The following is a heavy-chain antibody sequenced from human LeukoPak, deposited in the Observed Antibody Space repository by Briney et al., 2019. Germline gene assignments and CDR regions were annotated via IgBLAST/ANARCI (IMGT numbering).Heavy chain of an antibody. V-gene: IGHV4-34*01. J-gene: IGHJ4*02. CDR3: ARETEADYGGNSASGVDY. CDR2: INHSGST. D-gene: IGHD4-23*01. CDR1: GGSFSGYY. Sequence: SETLSLTCAVYGGSFSGYYWSWIRQPPGKGLEWIGEINHSGSTNYDPSLKSRVTISVDTSKNQFSLKLSSVTAADTAVYYCARETEADYGGNSASGVDYWGQGTLVTVSS.